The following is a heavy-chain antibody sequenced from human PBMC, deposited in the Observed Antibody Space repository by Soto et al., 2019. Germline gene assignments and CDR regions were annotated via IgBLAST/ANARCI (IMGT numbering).Heavy chain of an antibody. CDR1: GGSFSSGDYY. J-gene: IGHJ6*02. Sequence: SETLSLTCTVSGGSFSSGDYYWSWVRQPPGKGLEWIGYNYYTGSTFNNPSLKSRVSISIDTSKTQFSLKLSSVTAADTAVYYCARIHFGDEPSYYYYGMDVWGQGTTVTVSS. CDR2: NYYTGST. D-gene: IGHD4-17*01. CDR3: ARIHFGDEPSYYYYGMDV. V-gene: IGHV4-30-4*01.